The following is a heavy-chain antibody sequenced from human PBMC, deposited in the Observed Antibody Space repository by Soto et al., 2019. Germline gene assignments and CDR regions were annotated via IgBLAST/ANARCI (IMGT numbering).Heavy chain of an antibody. CDR1: GYTFTSYG. D-gene: IGHD6-13*01. J-gene: IGHJ6*02. CDR3: ASVAAAGPGTRYYYYYYGMDV. CDR2: ISAYNGNT. Sequence: ASVKVSCKASGYTFTSYGISWVRQVPGQGLEWMGWISAYNGNTNYAQKLQGRVTMTTDTSTSTAYMELRSRRADDTAVYYCASVAAAGPGTRYYYYYYGMDVWGQGTTVTVSS. V-gene: IGHV1-18*01.